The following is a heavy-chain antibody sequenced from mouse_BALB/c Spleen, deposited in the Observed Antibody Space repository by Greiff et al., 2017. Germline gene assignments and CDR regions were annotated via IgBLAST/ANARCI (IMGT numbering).Heavy chain of an antibody. D-gene: IGHD4-1*01. CDR1: GFSLTGYG. J-gene: IGHJ2*01. CDR2: IWDDGST. Sequence: VQLMESGPGLVAPSQSLSITCTVSGFSLTGYGVNWVRQPPGKGLEWLGLIWDDGSTDYNSALISRLSISNDNSKSQVFLNMNSLQTDDTARYYWARERGANWVFDYWGQGTTRTVSA. V-gene: IGHV2-6-7*01. CDR3: ARERGANWVFDY.